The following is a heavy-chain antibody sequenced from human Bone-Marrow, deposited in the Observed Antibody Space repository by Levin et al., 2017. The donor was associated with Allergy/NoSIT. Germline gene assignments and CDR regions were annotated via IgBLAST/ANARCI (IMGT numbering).Heavy chain of an antibody. CDR3: DRDCDYFDSSGYDIVYYGMDV. D-gene: IGHD3-22*01. CDR1: GASISSNDYY. CDR2: IYSSGNT. J-gene: IGHJ6*02. V-gene: IGHV4-30-4*01. Sequence: SETLSLTCTVSGASISSNDYYWSWIRQPPGKGLEWIGYIYSSGNTHYNPSLKSRVTMSQDASKNQILLKLNSVTAADTAVYYCDRDCDYFDSSGYDIVYYGMDVWGQGTTVTVSS.